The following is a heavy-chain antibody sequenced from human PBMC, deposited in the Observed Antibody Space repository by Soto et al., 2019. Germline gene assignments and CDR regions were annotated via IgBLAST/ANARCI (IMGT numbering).Heavy chain of an antibody. V-gene: IGHV3-74*01. D-gene: IGHD5-18*01. J-gene: IGHJ4*02. Sequence: GGSLRLSCAASGFTFSSYWMYWFRQAPGKGLVWVSGISGDGGSTTHADSVKGRFTISRDNSKNTLYLQMNSLRAEDTAVYYCAKGGQLWLTDYWGQGTLVTVSS. CDR2: ISGDGGST. CDR1: GFTFSSYW. CDR3: AKGGQLWLTDY.